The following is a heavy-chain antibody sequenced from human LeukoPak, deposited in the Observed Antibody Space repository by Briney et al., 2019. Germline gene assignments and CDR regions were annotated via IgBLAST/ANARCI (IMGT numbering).Heavy chain of an antibody. J-gene: IGHJ4*02. V-gene: IGHV1-8*01. CDR2: MNPNSGNT. D-gene: IGHD6-19*01. CDR1: GYTFTSYD. Sequence: ASVKVSRKASGYTFTSYDINWVRQATGQGLEWMGWMNPNSGNTGYAQKFQGRVTMTRNTSISTAYMELSSLRSEDTAVYYCARGESYSSGQDYWGQGTLVTVSS. CDR3: ARGESYSSGQDY.